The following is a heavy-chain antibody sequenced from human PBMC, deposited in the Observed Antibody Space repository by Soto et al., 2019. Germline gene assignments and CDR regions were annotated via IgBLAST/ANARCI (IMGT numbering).Heavy chain of an antibody. J-gene: IGHJ3*02. V-gene: IGHV3-64*01. CDR3: ARGVVDEVTPDAFDI. D-gene: IGHD2-15*01. Sequence: GGSLRLSCAASGFTFSSYAMHWVRQAPGKGLEYVSAISSNGGSTYYANSVKGRFTISRDNSKNTLYLQMGSLRAEDMAVYYCARGVVDEVTPDAFDIWGQGTMVTVSS. CDR2: ISSNGGST. CDR1: GFTFSSYA.